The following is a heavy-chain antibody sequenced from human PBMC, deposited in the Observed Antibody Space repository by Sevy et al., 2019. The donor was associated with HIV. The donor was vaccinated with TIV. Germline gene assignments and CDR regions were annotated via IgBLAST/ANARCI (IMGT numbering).Heavy chain of an antibody. CDR3: VTGVLFYGDYYGGVRDIDY. CDR2: FDPEDGET. D-gene: IGHD4-17*01. V-gene: IGHV1-24*01. J-gene: IGHJ4*02. Sequence: ASVKVSCKVSGYTLTELSMHWVRQAPGKGLEWMGGFDPEDGETIYAQKFQGRVTMTEDTSTDTAYMELSSPRSEDTDVYYCVTGVLFYGDYYGGVRDIDYWGQGTLVTVSS. CDR1: GYTLTELS.